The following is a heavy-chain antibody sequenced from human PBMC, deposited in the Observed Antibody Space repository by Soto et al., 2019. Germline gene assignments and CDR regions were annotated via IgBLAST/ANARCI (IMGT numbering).Heavy chain of an antibody. J-gene: IGHJ6*02. V-gene: IGHV3-23*01. CDR3: AKDIAVAGPIHYYYYDMDV. CDR1: GFTFSSYA. CDR2: ISGSGGST. Sequence: GGSLRLSCAASGFTFSSYAMSWVRQAPGKGLEWVSAISGSGGSTYYADSVKGRFTISRDNSKNTLYLQMNSLRAEDTAVYYCAKDIAVAGPIHYYYYDMDVWGQGTTVTV. D-gene: IGHD6-19*01.